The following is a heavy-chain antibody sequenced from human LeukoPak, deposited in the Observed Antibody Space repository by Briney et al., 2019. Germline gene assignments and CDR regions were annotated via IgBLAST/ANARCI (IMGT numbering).Heavy chain of an antibody. Sequence: PGGSLRLSCEASGFTFTTYSMTWVRQAPGKGLEWVSIISSGSSAIFSADALKGRFTISRDDAKNLLYLDMNSLRAEDTAVYYCARGSVVVTYLPDYWGQGTLVTVSS. J-gene: IGHJ4*02. CDR3: ARGSVVVTYLPDY. D-gene: IGHD2-21*02. V-gene: IGHV3-21*04. CDR2: ISSGSSAI. CDR1: GFTFTTYS.